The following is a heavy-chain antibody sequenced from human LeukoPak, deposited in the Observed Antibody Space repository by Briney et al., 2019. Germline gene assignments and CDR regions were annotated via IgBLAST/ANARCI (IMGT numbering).Heavy chain of an antibody. V-gene: IGHV3-23*01. J-gene: IGHJ4*02. CDR1: GFTLSSFP. CDR3: AKEGLVGVKGIDY. D-gene: IGHD1-26*01. CDR2: ISGSCAIT. Sequence: GGSLRLSCAASGFTLSSFPMSWVRQAPGQGLEWVSVISGSCAITYYADSVRGRFTISRDNSKNTLDLQMNSLRVEDTAVYYCAKEGLVGVKGIDYWGQGTLVTVSS.